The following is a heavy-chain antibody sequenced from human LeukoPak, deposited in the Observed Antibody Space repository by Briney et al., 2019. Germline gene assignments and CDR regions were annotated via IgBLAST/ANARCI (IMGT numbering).Heavy chain of an antibody. V-gene: IGHV2-5*01. J-gene: IGHJ4*02. Sequence: ASGPTLSHPTPTLTLTCTFYGLARRTRGEGVGWIRQPPGKALEGLSLNNSKDEKNYNPAQNRRLTLTNDTSKNQVVLTLTNMDPVDTAAYYCAYRPRNMATVSFDSWGQGTLVTVSS. CDR1: GLARRTRGEG. D-gene: IGHD5-24*01. CDR3: AYRPRNMATVSFDS. CDR2: NNSKDEK.